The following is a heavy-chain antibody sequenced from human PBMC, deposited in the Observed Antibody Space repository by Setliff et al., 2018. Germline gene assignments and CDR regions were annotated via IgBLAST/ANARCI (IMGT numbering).Heavy chain of an antibody. CDR2: ISNSGIT. Sequence: SETLSLTCTVSNGSINDYFWTWIRQPPGKGLEWIGYISNSGITKYNPALKGRVSISLDTSNNQFSLRLSSVTAADTALYYCARDTRIGDYYYYYGMDVWGQGTTVTVA. V-gene: IGHV4-59*01. J-gene: IGHJ6*02. CDR3: ARDTRIGDYYYYYGMDV. D-gene: IGHD2-15*01. CDR1: NGSINDYF.